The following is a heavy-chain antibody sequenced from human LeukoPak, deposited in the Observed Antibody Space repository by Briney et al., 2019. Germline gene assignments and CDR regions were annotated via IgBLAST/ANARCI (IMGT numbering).Heavy chain of an antibody. J-gene: IGHJ4*02. CDR1: GGSISSYY. D-gene: IGHD5-24*01. Sequence: SETLSLTCTVSGGSISSYYWSWIRQPPGKGLEWIGYISYSGSTNYNPSLKSRATISVDTSENHVSLSLSSVIAADTAVYYCARDQRDGYNYQYVDCWGQGTLVTVSS. V-gene: IGHV4-59*01. CDR3: ARDQRDGYNYQYVDC. CDR2: ISYSGST.